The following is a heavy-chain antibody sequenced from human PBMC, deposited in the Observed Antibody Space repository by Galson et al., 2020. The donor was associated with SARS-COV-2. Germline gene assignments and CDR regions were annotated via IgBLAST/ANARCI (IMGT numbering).Heavy chain of an antibody. CDR2: INWNGGST. Sequence: GGSLRLSCAASGFTFDDYGMSWVRQAPGKGLEWVSGINWNGGSTGYADSVKGRFTISRDNAKNSLYLQMNSLRAEDTALYHCARDLETGTTDYNWFDPWGQGTLVTVSS. J-gene: IGHJ5*02. V-gene: IGHV3-20*01. D-gene: IGHD1-7*01. CDR3: ARDLETGTTDYNWFDP. CDR1: GFTFDDYG.